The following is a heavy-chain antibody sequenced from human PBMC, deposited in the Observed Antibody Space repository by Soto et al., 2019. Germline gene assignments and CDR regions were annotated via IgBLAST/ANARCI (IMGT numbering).Heavy chain of an antibody. CDR3: AKDRRAGGNSAFYFDF. J-gene: IGHJ4*02. D-gene: IGHD3-16*01. CDR2: ISATGGGT. V-gene: IGHV3-23*01. CDR1: GFKFSNYA. Sequence: GPLRLSCAASGFKFSNYAMSWVRQAAGKGLEWVSLISATGGGTYYADSVKGRFTISRDNSHNTLYLQVHSLTAEDTAVYYCAKDRRAGGNSAFYFDFWGQGAQVTVSS.